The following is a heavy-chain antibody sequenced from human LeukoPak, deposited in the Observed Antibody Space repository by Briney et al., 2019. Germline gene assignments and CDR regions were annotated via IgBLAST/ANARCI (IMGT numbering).Heavy chain of an antibody. J-gene: IGHJ5*02. CDR3: AKDIGPKGSSPSGRSPNWFDP. Sequence: SLRLPCAASGFTFDDYAMHGARQAPGEGLEGVSGICWNSGSIGYADSVIDRFTTSRDNAKNSRYLQMNSLRAQETALYYCAKDIGPKGSSPSGRSPNWFDPWGQGTLVTVSS. CDR2: ICWNSGSI. V-gene: IGHV3-9*01. D-gene: IGHD6-6*01. CDR1: GFTFDDYA.